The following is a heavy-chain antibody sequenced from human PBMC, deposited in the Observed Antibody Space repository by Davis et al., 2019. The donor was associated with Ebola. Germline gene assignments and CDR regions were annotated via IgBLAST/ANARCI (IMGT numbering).Heavy chain of an antibody. D-gene: IGHD6-19*01. CDR2: ISSSGSTI. V-gene: IGHV3-11*01. Sequence: GESLKISCAASGFTFSDYYMSWIRQAPGKGLEWVSYISSSGSTIYYADSVKGRFTISRDNAKNSLYLQINSLRAEDTAVYYCARDRRVAVAGRSYYYGMDVWGQGTTVTVSS. CDR3: ARDRRVAVAGRSYYYGMDV. CDR1: GFTFSDYY. J-gene: IGHJ6*02.